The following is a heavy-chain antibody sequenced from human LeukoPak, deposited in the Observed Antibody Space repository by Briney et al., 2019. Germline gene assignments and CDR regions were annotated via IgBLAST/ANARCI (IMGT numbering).Heavy chain of an antibody. CDR3: ARELGATIQD. CDR1: VYTFTGYY. CDR2: INPNSGGT. V-gene: IGHV1-2*02. D-gene: IGHD1-26*01. Sequence: ASVKVSCKASVYTFTGYYMRGVRQAPGQGLKWMGWINPNSGGTNYAQKLQGRVTMTRDTSISTAYMELSRLRSEDTAVYYCARELGATIQDWGQGTLVTVSS. J-gene: IGHJ4*02.